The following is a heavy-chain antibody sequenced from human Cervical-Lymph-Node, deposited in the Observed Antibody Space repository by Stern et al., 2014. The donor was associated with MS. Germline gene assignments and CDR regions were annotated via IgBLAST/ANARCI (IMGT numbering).Heavy chain of an antibody. J-gene: IGHJ4*02. Sequence: LKLQESGPGLVKPSETLSLTCTVSGGSVSSGSYYWSWIRQPPGKGLEWFGYIYYSGSTNYNPSLKSRVTISVDTSKNQCSLKLSSVTAADTAVYYCARDSSGYYMNFDYWGQGTLVTVSS. CDR1: GGSVSSGSYY. V-gene: IGHV4-61*01. CDR3: ARDSSGYYMNFDY. CDR2: IYYSGST. D-gene: IGHD3-22*01.